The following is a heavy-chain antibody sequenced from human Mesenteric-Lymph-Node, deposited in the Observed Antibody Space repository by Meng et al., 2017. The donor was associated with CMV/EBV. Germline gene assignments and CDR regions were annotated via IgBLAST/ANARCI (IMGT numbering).Heavy chain of an antibody. CDR1: GFTFSSYS. Sequence: GGSLRLSCAASGFTFSSYSMNWVRQAPGKGLEWVSAIGTAGDTYYSGSVKGRFTISREDAKSSLYLQMNSLRAGDTAVYYCARDLQTWGMDVWGQGTTVTVSS. V-gene: IGHV3-13*01. CDR2: IGTAGDT. J-gene: IGHJ6*02. CDR3: ARDLQTWGMDV.